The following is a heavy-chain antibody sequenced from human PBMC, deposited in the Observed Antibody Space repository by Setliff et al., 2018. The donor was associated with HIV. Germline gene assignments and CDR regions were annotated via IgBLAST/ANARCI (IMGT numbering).Heavy chain of an antibody. J-gene: IGHJ4*02. CDR1: GYTLTELS. CDR2: FDPEDDET. Sequence: ASVKVSCKVSGYTLTELSIHWVRQAPGKGLEWMGGFDPEDDETIYAQKFQGRVTMTEDTSTDTAYMELSSLTSEDTAVYYCARGDLYFYDSPVTLPDFWGQGTPVTVSS. CDR3: ARGDLYFYDSPVTLPDF. D-gene: IGHD3-22*01. V-gene: IGHV1-24*01.